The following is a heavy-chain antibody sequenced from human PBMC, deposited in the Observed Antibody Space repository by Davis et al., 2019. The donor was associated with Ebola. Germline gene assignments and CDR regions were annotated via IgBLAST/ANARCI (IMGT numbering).Heavy chain of an antibody. CDR1: GFPFGDHL. CDR3: GAMWYRRSDY. J-gene: IGHJ4*02. CDR2: IRSQVRGGTS. D-gene: IGHD2-15*01. Sequence: PGGSLRPSCTTSGFPFGDHLMSWVRQAPGKGLEWLGFIRSQVRGGTSEYAASVKGRFTISRDDSKSVVYLQLNSLQTDDTAVYYCGAMWYRRSDYWGQGTLVTVSS. V-gene: IGHV3-49*04.